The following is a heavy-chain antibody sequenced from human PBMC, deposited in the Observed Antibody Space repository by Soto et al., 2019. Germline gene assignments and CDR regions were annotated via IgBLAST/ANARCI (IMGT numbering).Heavy chain of an antibody. CDR1: GGTFSNYA. CDR3: ASQLTGDSYYYRMDV. J-gene: IGHJ6*02. V-gene: IGHV1-69*12. Sequence: QVQLVQSGAEVKKPGSSAKVSCKASGGTFSNYAISWVRQAPGQGLEWMGGLIPIFGTPDYAQKFQGRVTITADGSTSTAYMELSSLRSEDTAVYYCASQLTGDSYYYRMDVWGQGTTVTVSS. CDR2: LIPIFGTP. D-gene: IGHD7-27*01.